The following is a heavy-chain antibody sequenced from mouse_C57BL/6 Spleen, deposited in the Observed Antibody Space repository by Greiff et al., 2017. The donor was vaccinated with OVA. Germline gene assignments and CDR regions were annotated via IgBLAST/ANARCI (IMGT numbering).Heavy chain of an antibody. J-gene: IGHJ1*03. CDR3: ARRDDYDRYFDV. D-gene: IGHD2-4*01. CDR2: INPSTGGT. CDR1: GYSFTGYY. Sequence: DVKLQESGPELVKPGASVKISCKASGYSFTGYYMNWVKQSPEKSLEWIGEINPSTGGTTYNQKFKAKATLTVDKSSSTAYMQLKSLTSEDSAVYYCARRDDYDRYFDVWGTGTTVTVSS. V-gene: IGHV1-42*01.